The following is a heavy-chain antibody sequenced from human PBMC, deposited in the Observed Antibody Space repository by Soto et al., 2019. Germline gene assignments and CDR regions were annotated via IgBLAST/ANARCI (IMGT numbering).Heavy chain of an antibody. CDR3: ARHWSRSLELPNYYYMDV. V-gene: IGHV4-59*08. Sequence: SETLSLTCTVSGGSISSYYWSWIRQPPGKGLEWIGYIYYSGSTNYNPSLKSRVTISVDTSKNQFSLKLSSVTAADTAVYYCARHWSRSLELPNYYYMDVWGKGTTVTVSS. D-gene: IGHD3-3*01. CDR2: IYYSGST. J-gene: IGHJ6*03. CDR1: GGSISSYY.